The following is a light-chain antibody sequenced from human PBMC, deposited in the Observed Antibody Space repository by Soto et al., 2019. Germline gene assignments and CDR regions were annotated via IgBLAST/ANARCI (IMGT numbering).Light chain of an antibody. J-gene: IGKJ2*01. CDR1: QSISSTY. CDR2: GAS. CDR3: QQYHSSRAMYT. V-gene: IGKV3-20*01. Sequence: EIVLTQSPGTLSLSPGERATLSCRASQSISSTYLVWYQQRTGQAPRLLIYGASSRATGIPDRFSGVGSGTAFSLTSSRLEPEDFAVYYCQQYHSSRAMYTFGQGTKLEIK.